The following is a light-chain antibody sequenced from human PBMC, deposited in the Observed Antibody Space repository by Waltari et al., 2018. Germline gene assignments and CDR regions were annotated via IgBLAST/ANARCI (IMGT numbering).Light chain of an antibody. CDR3: SSYTSSSTWV. CDR2: DVS. V-gene: IGLV2-14*01. CDR1: SSDVGGYNY. J-gene: IGLJ3*02. Sequence: QPALTQPAPVSGSPGQSITIPCTGTSSDVGGYNYVPWYQQHPGKAPKVMIYDVSKRPSGVSNRFSGSKSGNTASLTISGLQAEDEADYYCSSYTSSSTWVFGGGTKLTVL.